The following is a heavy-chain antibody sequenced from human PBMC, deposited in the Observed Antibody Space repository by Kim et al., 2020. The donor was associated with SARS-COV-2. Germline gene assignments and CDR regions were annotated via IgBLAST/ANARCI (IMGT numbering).Heavy chain of an antibody. CDR1: GYTFTGYY. V-gene: IGHV1-2*02. Sequence: ASVKVSCKASGYTFTGYYMHWVRQAPGQGLEWMGWINPNSGGTNYAQKFQGRVTMTRDTSISTAYMELSRLRSDDTAVYYCAREGNAMVIANFDYWGQGTLVTVSS. J-gene: IGHJ4*02. CDR2: INPNSGGT. CDR3: AREGNAMVIANFDY. D-gene: IGHD2-21*01.